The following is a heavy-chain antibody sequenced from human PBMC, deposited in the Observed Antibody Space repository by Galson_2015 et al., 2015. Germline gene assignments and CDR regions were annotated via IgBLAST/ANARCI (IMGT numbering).Heavy chain of an antibody. CDR3: VRDGTWSEGYMDV. V-gene: IGHV3-74*01. CDR1: GFTFNSYW. J-gene: IGHJ6*03. Sequence: SLRLSCAASGFTFNSYWMHWVRQAPGKGLVWVSRINTDGSSTTYADSMKGRFTISRDNAKNTLYLQMNSLRAEDTAVYYCVRDGTWSEGYMDVWGIGITFAV. D-gene: IGHD1-26*01. CDR2: INTDGSST.